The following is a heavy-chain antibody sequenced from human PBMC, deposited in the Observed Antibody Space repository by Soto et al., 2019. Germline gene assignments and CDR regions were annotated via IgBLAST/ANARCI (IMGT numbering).Heavy chain of an antibody. CDR3: ARDSVVATTTGDY. J-gene: IGHJ4*02. CDR1: GYSFTSYG. CDR2: ISVNTGNT. V-gene: IGHV1-18*01. D-gene: IGHD5-12*01. Sequence: QIPLVQSGAEVKKPGASVKVSCKASGYSFTSYGVSWVRQAPGQGLEWMGWISVNTGNTNYAQKFQGRVSMTTDTSTSTAHMELRSLRSDDTAVYYCARDSVVATTTGDYWGQGTLVTVSS.